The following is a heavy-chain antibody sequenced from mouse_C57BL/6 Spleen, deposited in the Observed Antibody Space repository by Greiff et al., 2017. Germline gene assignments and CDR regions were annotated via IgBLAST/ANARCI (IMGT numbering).Heavy chain of an antibody. CDR3: ASYGNYDWFAY. V-gene: IGHV3-1*01. D-gene: IGHD2-1*01. J-gene: IGHJ3*01. Sequence: EVQLVESGPGMVKPSQSLCLTCTVTGYSITSCYDCHWLRHLPGNNLEWMGYISYSGSTTYNPSLKSQISLTHYTSKNHFFLKLKTVTTEDSATYSCASYGNYDWFAYRGQATLVTVSA. CDR1: GYSITSCYD. CDR2: ISYSGST.